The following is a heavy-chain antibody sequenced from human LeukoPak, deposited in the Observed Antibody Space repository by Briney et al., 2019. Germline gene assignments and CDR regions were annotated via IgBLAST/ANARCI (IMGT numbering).Heavy chain of an antibody. D-gene: IGHD3-22*01. CDR3: ARARDYYDSSGYSSDY. CDR2: ISTYDGDT. J-gene: IGHJ4*02. V-gene: IGHV1-18*01. Sequence: ASVKVSCKASGYTFTSYGINWVRQAPGQGLEWMGWISTYDGDTNYAQKFQGRVTMTTDTFASTAYMELRSLRSEDTAVYYCARARDYYDSSGYSSDYWGQGTLVTVSP. CDR1: GYTFTSYG.